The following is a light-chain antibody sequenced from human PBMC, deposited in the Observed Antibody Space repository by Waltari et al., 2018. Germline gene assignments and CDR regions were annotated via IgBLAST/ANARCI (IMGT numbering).Light chain of an antibody. CDR2: GAS. Sequence: EIVLTQSPCTLSLSPGERATLSCRASQSVSWYLAWYQQRPGQAPRLLIYGASSRATGIPDRFSGSGSGTDFSLTISRLVPEDFAVYYCQNHERLPAMFGQGTKVEIK. CDR3: QNHERLPAM. CDR1: QSVSWY. V-gene: IGKV3-20*01. J-gene: IGKJ1*01.